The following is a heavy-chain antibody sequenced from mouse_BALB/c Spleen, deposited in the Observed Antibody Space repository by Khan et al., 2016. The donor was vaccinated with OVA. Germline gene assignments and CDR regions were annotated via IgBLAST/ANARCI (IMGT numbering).Heavy chain of an antibody. J-gene: IGHJ3*01. CDR3: TRHGFVAWFTY. V-gene: IGHV1S135*01. CDR2: IDPFSGGS. CDR1: GYSFTNYY. D-gene: IGHD2-2*01. Sequence: EVQLQQSGPELMKPGASVKISCTASGYSFTNYYIHWVIQSHGKSLEWIGYIDPFSGGSTYNQKFKVKATLTVDKSSSTAYIHLSNLTSEDSAVYYCTRHGFVAWFTYWGQGTLVTVSA.